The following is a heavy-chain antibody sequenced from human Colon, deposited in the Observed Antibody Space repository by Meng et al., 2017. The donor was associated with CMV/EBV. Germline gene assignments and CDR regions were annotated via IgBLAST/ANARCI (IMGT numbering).Heavy chain of an antibody. J-gene: IGHJ4*02. CDR2: IQSDGGEK. V-gene: IGHV3-30*02. CDR3: ADDFWKERGY. D-gene: IGHD3-3*01. Sequence: SCKSSGFTFSISTMHWVRQAPGKGLEWVAFIQSDGGEKYYADSVKGRFTISRDNSKNTLYLQMSSLRTDDTAVYYCADDFWKERGYWGQGTLVTVSS. CDR1: GFTFSIST.